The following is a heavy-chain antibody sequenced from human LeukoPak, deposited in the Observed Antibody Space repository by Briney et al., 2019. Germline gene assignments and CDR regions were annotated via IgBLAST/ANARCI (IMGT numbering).Heavy chain of an antibody. D-gene: IGHD2-8*01. CDR1: GGSISSSSYY. J-gene: IGHJ3*02. V-gene: IGHV4-39*01. CDR3: ARPNGVQRAFDI. CDR2: IYYSGST. Sequence: PSETLSLTCTVSGGSISSSSYYWGWIRQPPGKGLEWIGSIYYSGSTYYNPSLKSRVTISVDTSKNQFSLKLSSVTAADTAVYYCARPNGVQRAFDIWGQGTMVTVSS.